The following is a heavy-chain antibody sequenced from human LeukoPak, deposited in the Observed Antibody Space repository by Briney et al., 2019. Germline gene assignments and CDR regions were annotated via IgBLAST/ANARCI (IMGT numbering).Heavy chain of an antibody. D-gene: IGHD6-13*01. CDR3: ARVRIGQQLDKHYYYAMDV. CDR2: INPNSGGT. V-gene: IGHV1-2*02. Sequence: ASVKVSCKASGYTFTDYYMHWVRQAPGQGLEWMGWINPNSGGTNYAQKFQGRVTMTTGTSISTAYMEVSRLRSDDTAVYYCARVRIGQQLDKHYYYAMDVWGQGTTVTVSS. CDR1: GYTFTDYY. J-gene: IGHJ6*02.